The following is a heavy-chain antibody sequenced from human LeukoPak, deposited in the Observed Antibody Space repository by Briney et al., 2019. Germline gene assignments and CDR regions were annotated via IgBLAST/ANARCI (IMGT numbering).Heavy chain of an antibody. D-gene: IGHD1-14*01. V-gene: IGHV3-23*01. Sequence: GGSLRLSCAASGFTFSSYAMSWVRQAPGKGLEWVSAISGTGGRTYYADSVKGRFTISRDNSKNTLYLQMNSLRAEDTAVYYCARTPFTSPFDSWGQGTLVTVSS. CDR1: GFTFSSYA. CDR2: ISGTGGRT. J-gene: IGHJ4*02. CDR3: ARTPFTSPFDS.